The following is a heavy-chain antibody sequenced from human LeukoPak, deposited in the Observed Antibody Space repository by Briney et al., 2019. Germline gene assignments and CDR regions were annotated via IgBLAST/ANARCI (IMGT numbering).Heavy chain of an antibody. V-gene: IGHV4-59*01. CDR1: GGSITSYY. CDR3: ARGGIAAAALVHLDY. Sequence: SETLSLTCSVSGGSITSYYGSWIRQPPGKGLEWIGYIYYSGSTNYNPSLKSRVTIAVDTSKNQLSLKLSSVTAADTAVYYCARGGIAAAALVHLDYWGQGTLVTVSS. CDR2: IYYSGST. J-gene: IGHJ4*02. D-gene: IGHD6-13*01.